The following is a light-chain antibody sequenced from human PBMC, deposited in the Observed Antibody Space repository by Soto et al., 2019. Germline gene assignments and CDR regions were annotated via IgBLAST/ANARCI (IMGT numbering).Light chain of an antibody. CDR3: SSYTSSITLGV. J-gene: IGLJ1*01. V-gene: IGLV2-14*01. Sequence: QSALTQPASVSGSPGQSITISCTGTSSDVGGYNYVSWYQQHPGKAPKLMIYEVSNRPSGVSNSFSGSKSGNTASLTISGLHAEDEADYYCSSYTSSITLGVFGTGTKLTVL. CDR2: EVS. CDR1: SSDVGGYNY.